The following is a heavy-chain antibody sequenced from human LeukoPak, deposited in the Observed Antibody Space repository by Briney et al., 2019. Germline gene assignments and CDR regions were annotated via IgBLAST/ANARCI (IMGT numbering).Heavy chain of an antibody. CDR1: GGSFSGYY. V-gene: IGHV4-34*01. CDR2: INHSGST. Sequence: KPSETLSLTCAVYGGSFSGYYWSWIRQPPGKGLEWIGEINHSGSTNYNPSLKSRVTISVDTSKNQFSLKLSSVTAADTAVYYCAREVVVVAAYDPWGQGTLVTVSS. CDR3: AREVVVVAAYDP. J-gene: IGHJ5*02. D-gene: IGHD2-15*01.